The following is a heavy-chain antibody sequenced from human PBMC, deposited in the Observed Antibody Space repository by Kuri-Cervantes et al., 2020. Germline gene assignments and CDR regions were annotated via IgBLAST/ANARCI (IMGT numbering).Heavy chain of an antibody. CDR2: ITWNSGSI. J-gene: IGHJ3*02. V-gene: IGHV3-9*01. CDR3: AKELIRYSYGYHADAFDI. D-gene: IGHD5-18*01. CDR1: GFTLHDDA. Sequence: GGSLRLSCAASGFTLHDDAMHWVRQGPGKGLEWVSGITWNSGSIAYADSVKGRFTISRDNAKNSLYLQMNSLRAEDTALYYCAKELIRYSYGYHADAFDIWGQGTMVTVSS.